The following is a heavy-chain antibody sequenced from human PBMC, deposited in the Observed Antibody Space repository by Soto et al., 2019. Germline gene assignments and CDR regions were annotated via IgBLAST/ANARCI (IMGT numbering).Heavy chain of an antibody. J-gene: IGHJ5*02. CDR3: ARFIAAAGTFDP. V-gene: IGHV4-4*07. CDR2: IYTSGST. Sequence: SETLSLTCTVSGGSISSYYWSWIRQPAGKGLEWIGRIYTSGSTNYNPSLKSRVTMSVDTSKNQFSLKLSSVAAADTAVYYCARFIAAAGTFDPWGQGTLVTVSS. D-gene: IGHD6-13*01. CDR1: GGSISSYY.